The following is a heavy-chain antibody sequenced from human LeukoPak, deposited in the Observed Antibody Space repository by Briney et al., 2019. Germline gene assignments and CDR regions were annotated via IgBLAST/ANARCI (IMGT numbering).Heavy chain of an antibody. V-gene: IGHV3-7*01. J-gene: IGHJ4*02. CDR3: ARGDLWLGH. CDR2: IKSDGSEE. Sequence: GGSLRLSCATSGFIFSSYWMCWVRQAPGKGLEWVANIKSDGSEEYYGDSVKGRFTISMDNAKNSLYLQMNSLRVEDTAVYYCARGDLWLGHWGQGSLVTVSS. CDR1: GFIFSSYW. D-gene: IGHD3-10*01.